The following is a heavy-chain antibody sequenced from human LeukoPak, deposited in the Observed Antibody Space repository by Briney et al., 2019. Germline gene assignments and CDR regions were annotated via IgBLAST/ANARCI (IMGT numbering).Heavy chain of an antibody. Sequence: SETLSLTCTVSGGSISSSSYYWGWIRQPPGKGLEWIGSIYYSGSTYYNPSLKSRVTISVDTSKNQFSLKLSSVTAADTAVYYCATPKLRWYFDLWGRGTLVTVSS. CDR3: ATPKLRWYFDL. J-gene: IGHJ2*01. D-gene: IGHD2-15*01. V-gene: IGHV4-39*01. CDR2: IYYSGST. CDR1: GGSISSSSYY.